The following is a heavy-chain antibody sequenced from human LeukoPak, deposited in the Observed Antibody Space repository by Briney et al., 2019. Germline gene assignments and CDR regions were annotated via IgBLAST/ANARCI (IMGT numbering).Heavy chain of an antibody. CDR2: ISGSGGST. CDR1: GFTFSSYA. Sequence: PGGSLRLSCAASGFTFSSYAMSWVRQAPGKGLEWVSAISGSGGSTYYADSVKGRFTISRDNSKNTLYLQMNSLRAEDTAVYYCAKPLKNDIVVVVAAKYWGQGTLVTVSS. D-gene: IGHD2-15*01. J-gene: IGHJ4*02. V-gene: IGHV3-23*01. CDR3: AKPLKNDIVVVVAAKY.